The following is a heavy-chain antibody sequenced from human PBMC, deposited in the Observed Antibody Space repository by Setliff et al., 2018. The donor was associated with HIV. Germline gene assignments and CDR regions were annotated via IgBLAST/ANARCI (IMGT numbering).Heavy chain of an antibody. J-gene: IGHJ4*02. V-gene: IGHV3-9*03. CDR2: IGGSANI. CDR1: GFTFSSYV. Sequence: GGSLRLSCAASGFTFSSYVMSWVRQAPGKGLEWVSGIGGSANIDYADSVKGRFTISRDNAKNSLYLQMNSLRAEDMALYYCAKDMGSSGNSYLFLDYWGQGTLVTVSS. D-gene: IGHD2-21*02. CDR3: AKDMGSSGNSYLFLDY.